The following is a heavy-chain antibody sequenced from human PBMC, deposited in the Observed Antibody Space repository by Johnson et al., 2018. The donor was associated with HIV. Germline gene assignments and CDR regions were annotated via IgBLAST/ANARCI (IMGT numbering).Heavy chain of an antibody. V-gene: IGHV3-30*02. Sequence: QVQLVESGGGVVQPGGSLRLSCAASGFTFSSYGMHWVRQAPGKGLEWVAFIRYDGGDKYYADSVKGLFAISRDNSKSTLYLQMNSLRPEDTAVYYCAQERRAPRAFEIWGQGRMVTVSS. J-gene: IGHJ3*02. CDR2: IRYDGGDK. CDR3: AQERRAPRAFEI. CDR1: GFTFSSYG.